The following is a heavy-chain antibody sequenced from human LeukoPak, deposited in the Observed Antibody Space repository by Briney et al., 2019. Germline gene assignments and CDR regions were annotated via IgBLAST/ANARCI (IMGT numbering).Heavy chain of an antibody. CDR2: ISGSGGST. J-gene: IGHJ4*02. D-gene: IGHD4-17*01. V-gene: IGHV3-23*01. CDR3: AKDGESSAVTTSYFDY. Sequence: QSGGSLRLSCAASGFTFSSYAMSWVRQAPGKGLEWVSAISGSGGSTYYADSVKGRFTISRDNSKNTLYLQMNSLRAEDTAVYYCAKDGESSAVTTSYFDYWGQGTLVTVSS. CDR1: GFTFSSYA.